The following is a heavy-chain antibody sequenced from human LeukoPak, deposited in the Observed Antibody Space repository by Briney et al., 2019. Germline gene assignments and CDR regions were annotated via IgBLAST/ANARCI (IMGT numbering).Heavy chain of an antibody. CDR3: ARHMGGGLDY. J-gene: IGHJ4*02. Sequence: SETLSLTCTVSNGPISSSIYYWGWIRQPPEKGLEWIGTIYYSGTTYYNSSLESRVTLSVDTSKNQFSLKLSSVTVADTAVYYCARHMGGGLDYWGQGTLVTVSS. D-gene: IGHD3-10*01. CDR2: IYYSGTT. CDR1: NGPISSSIYY. V-gene: IGHV4-39*01.